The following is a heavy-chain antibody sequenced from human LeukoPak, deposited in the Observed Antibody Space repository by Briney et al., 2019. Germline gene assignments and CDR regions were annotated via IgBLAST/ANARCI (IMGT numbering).Heavy chain of an antibody. CDR3: ARTYYYGSGSDAFDI. CDR2: IYHSGST. Sequence: SETLSLTCAVSGGSISSGGYSWSWIRQPPGKGLEWIGYIYHSGSTYYNPSLKSRVTISVDRSKNQFSLELSSVTAADTAVYYCARTYYYGSGSDAFDIWGQGTMVTVSP. D-gene: IGHD3-10*01. V-gene: IGHV4-30-2*01. CDR1: GGSISSGGYS. J-gene: IGHJ3*02.